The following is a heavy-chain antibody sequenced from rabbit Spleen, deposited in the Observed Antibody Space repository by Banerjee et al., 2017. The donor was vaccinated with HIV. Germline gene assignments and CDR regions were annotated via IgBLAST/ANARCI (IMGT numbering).Heavy chain of an antibody. CDR3: ARDGYSRGWGIILYYFNL. CDR2: LYNGDGAT. Sequence: QSLEESGGDLVKPGASLTLTCIASGVSFSGDSYMCWVRQAPGKGLEWIGCLYNGDGATWYASWVNGRFTISRTSSTTVTLRMTSLTVADTAAYFCARDGYSRGWGIILYYFNLWGPGTLVTVS. V-gene: IGHV1S40*01. CDR1: GVSFSGDSY. D-gene: IGHD4-1*01. J-gene: IGHJ4*01.